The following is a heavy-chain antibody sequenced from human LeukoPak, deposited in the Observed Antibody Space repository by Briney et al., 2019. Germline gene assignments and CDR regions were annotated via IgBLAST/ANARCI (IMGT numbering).Heavy chain of an antibody. CDR3: ARDDTVTGNDAFDI. CDR1: GGSISSYY. CDR2: IYYSGST. J-gene: IGHJ3*02. V-gene: IGHV4-59*01. D-gene: IGHD4-17*01. Sequence: SETLSLTCTVSGGSISSYYWSWIRQPPGKGLEWIGYIYYSGSTNYNPSLKSRVTISVDTSKNQFSLKLSSFTGADKAVYYCARDDTVTGNDAFDIWGQGTMVTVSS.